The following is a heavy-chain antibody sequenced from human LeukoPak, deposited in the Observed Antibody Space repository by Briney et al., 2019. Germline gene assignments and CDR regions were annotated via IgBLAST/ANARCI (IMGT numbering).Heavy chain of an antibody. D-gene: IGHD1-26*01. CDR3: AKASSGSYLRGYYYMDV. J-gene: IGHJ6*03. CDR2: ISGSGSST. Sequence: AGGSLRLSCAASRFTFNMYAMSWVRQAPGRGLEWVSAISGSGSSTNYADSVKGRSTISRDNSKNTLDLQMNSLRAEDTAVYYCAKASSGSYLRGYYYMDVWGKGTTVTVSS. CDR1: RFTFNMYA. V-gene: IGHV3-23*01.